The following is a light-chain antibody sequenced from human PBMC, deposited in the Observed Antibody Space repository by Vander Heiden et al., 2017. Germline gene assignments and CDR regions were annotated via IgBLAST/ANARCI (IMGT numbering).Light chain of an antibody. Sequence: QSALTHPTSPSGSPGRSVTLSCTGTSSDIGAYNYVPWYQQHPGKAPKLVIYDVTKRPSGVPDRFSASKSGNTASLTVSGLRAEDEADYYCSSYAGTNNWGVFGGGTKLTVL. J-gene: IGLJ2*01. CDR2: DVT. V-gene: IGLV2-8*01. CDR3: SSYAGTNNWGV. CDR1: SSDIGAYNY.